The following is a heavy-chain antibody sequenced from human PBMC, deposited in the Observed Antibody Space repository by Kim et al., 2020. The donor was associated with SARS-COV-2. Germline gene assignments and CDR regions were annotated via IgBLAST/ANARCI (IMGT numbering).Heavy chain of an antibody. CDR3: AESGGWYSSIDGYNGY. V-gene: IGHV4-39*01. D-gene: IGHD6-19*01. Sequence: SLKSRVTISVDTSKNQFSLKLSSVTAADTAVYYCAESGGWYSSIDGYNGYWGQGTLVTVSS. J-gene: IGHJ4*02.